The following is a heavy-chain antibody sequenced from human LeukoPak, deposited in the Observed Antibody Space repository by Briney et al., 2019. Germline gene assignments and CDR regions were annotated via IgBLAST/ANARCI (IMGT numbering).Heavy chain of an antibody. D-gene: IGHD6-13*01. CDR3: ARGGGGTAADTY. J-gene: IGHJ4*02. Sequence: GASVKVSYKASGYTFTGYYMHWVRQAPGQGLEWMGRIIPILGIANYAQKFQGRVTITADKSTSTAYMELSSLRSEDTAVYYCARGGGGTAADTYWGQGTLVTVSS. CDR2: IIPILGIA. CDR1: GYTFTGYY. V-gene: IGHV1-69*04.